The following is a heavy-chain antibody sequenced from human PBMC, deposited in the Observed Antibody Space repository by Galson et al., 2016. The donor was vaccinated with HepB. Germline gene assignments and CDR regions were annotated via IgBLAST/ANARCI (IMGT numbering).Heavy chain of an antibody. CDR2: IYSAGDT. J-gene: IGHJ4*02. CDR1: GFTVSDNY. CDR3: ARDTDSGSRADW. Sequence: SLRLSCAASGFTVSDNYMSWVRQAPGKGLEWVSIIYSAGDTYYADSVKGRFTVSRDDSKKILYLQMNSLRPEDTAVYYCARDTDSGSRADWWGQGTLVTVSS. D-gene: IGHD6-25*01. V-gene: IGHV3-53*01.